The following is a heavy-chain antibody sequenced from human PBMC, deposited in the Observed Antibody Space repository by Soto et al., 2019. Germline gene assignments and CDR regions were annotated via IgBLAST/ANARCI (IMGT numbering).Heavy chain of an antibody. V-gene: IGHV4-30-4*08. Sequence: PSETLSLTCTVSGGSISSGGYYWSWIRQPPGKGLEWIGFTSYSGSTYYSTSLKSRVTISVDTSKSQFSLNLSFVTAADTAVYYCATMGTPATGLYFFDYWGQGSLVTVSS. CDR1: GGSISSGGYY. J-gene: IGHJ4*02. D-gene: IGHD2-15*01. CDR3: ATMGTPATGLYFFDY. CDR2: TSYSGST.